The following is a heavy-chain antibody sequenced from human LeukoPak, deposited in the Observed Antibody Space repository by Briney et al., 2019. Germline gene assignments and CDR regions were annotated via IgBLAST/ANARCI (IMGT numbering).Heavy chain of an antibody. J-gene: IGHJ3*01. Sequence: GGSLRLSCAASGFTFDDYAMHWVRQAPGKGLEWVSGISWNSGSIGYADSVKGRFTISRDNAKNSLYLQMTSLRVEDTAFYYCAKDSYGGSGSYYLYSFDVWGQGTVVTVSS. V-gene: IGHV3-9*01. D-gene: IGHD3-10*01. CDR1: GFTFDDYA. CDR2: ISWNSGSI. CDR3: AKDSYGGSGSYYLYSFDV.